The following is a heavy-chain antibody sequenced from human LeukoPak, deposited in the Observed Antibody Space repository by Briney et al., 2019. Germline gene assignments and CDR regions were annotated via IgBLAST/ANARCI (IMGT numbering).Heavy chain of an antibody. CDR3: ARVPRAVAGTGYYYYYGMDV. J-gene: IGHJ6*04. CDR2: IYHSGST. D-gene: IGHD6-19*01. CDR1: GGSISSSNW. Sequence: KSSGTLSLTCAVSGGSISSSNWWSWVRQPPGKGLEWIGEIYHSGSTNYNPSLKSRVTISVDKSKNQLSLKLSSVTAADTAVYYCARVPRAVAGTGYYYYYGMDVWGKGTTVTVSS. V-gene: IGHV4-4*02.